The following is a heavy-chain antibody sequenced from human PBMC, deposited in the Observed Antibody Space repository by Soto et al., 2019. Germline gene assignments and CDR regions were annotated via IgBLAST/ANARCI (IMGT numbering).Heavy chain of an antibody. V-gene: IGHV3-21*04. CDR2: ISSSGDYV. CDR3: VRGVDHEDGAAASWFFFEN. CDR1: GFTFRRNN. D-gene: IGHD6-25*01. Sequence: PGGSLRLSCGASGFTFRRNNMNGVRQAAGTGVEWVASISSSGDYVYYAASVKGRFIISRDNFQNSLFLQINTLRPDDTAVYYCVRGVDHEDGAAASWFFFENWGQGTPVTVSS. J-gene: IGHJ4*02.